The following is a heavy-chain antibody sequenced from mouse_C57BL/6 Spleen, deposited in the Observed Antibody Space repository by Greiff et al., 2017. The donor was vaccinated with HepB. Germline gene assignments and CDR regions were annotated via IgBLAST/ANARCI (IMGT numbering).Heavy chain of an antibody. J-gene: IGHJ2*01. D-gene: IGHD1-1*01. CDR2: ISSGSSTI. CDR1: GFTFSDYG. V-gene: IGHV5-17*01. CDR3: ARSYYYGSHDY. Sequence: EVQGVESGGGLVKPGGSLKLYCAASGFTFSDYGMHWVRQAPEKGLEWVAYISSGSSTIYYADTVKGRFTISRDNAKNTLFLQMTSLRSEDTAMYYCARSYYYGSHDYWGQGTTLTVSS.